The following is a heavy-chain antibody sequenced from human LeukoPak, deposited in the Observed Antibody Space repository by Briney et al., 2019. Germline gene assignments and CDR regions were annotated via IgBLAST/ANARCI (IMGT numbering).Heavy chain of an antibody. CDR1: GGTFSSYA. V-gene: IGHV1-69*06. J-gene: IGHJ4*02. CDR3: ATAVAAGTFDY. D-gene: IGHD6-13*01. Sequence: SVKVSCKASGGTFSSYAISWVRQAPGQGLEWMGGIIPIFGTANYAQKFQGRVTMTEDTSTDTAYMELSSLRSEDTAVYYCATAVAAGTFDYWGQGTLVTVSS. CDR2: IIPIFGTA.